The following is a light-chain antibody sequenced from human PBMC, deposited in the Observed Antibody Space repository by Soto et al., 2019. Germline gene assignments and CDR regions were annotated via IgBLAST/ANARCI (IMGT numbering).Light chain of an antibody. CDR1: QSVSSN. Sequence: EIVMTQSPATLYVSPGERATLSCRASQSVSSNFAWYQQKPGQAPRLLIYGASTRATGIPARFSGSGSGTEFTLTISSLQSEDFAVYYCQQYNNWPPPYTFGQGTKLEIK. V-gene: IGKV3-15*01. CDR2: GAS. CDR3: QQYNNWPPPYT. J-gene: IGKJ2*01.